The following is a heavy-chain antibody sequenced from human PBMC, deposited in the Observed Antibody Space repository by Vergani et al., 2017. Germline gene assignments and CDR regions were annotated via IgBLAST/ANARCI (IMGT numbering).Heavy chain of an antibody. D-gene: IGHD2-2*01. V-gene: IGHV3-23*01. J-gene: IGHJ6*03. CDR1: GFTFSSYA. CDR3: AKAGIVVPAAITGIRAYYYYYMDV. Sequence: EVQLLESGGGLVQPGGSLRLSCAASGFTFSSYAMSWVRQAPGKGLEWVSAISGSGGSTYYADSVKGRFTISRDNSKNTLYLQMNILRAEDTAVYYCAKAGIVVPAAITGIRAYYYYYMDVWGKGTTVTVSS. CDR2: ISGSGGST.